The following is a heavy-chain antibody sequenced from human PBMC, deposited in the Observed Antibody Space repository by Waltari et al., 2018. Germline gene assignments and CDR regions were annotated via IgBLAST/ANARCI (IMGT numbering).Heavy chain of an antibody. V-gene: IGHV4-31*03. CDR3: ARDYYYDSSGHASNWFDP. CDR2: IYYSGST. J-gene: IGHJ5*02. Sequence: QVQLQESGPGLVKPSQTLSLTCTVSGGSISSGGYYWSWIRQHPGKGLEWIGYIYYSGSTYYNPSLKSRVTISVDTSKNQFSLKLSSVTAADTAMYYCARDYYYDSSGHASNWFDPWGQGTLVTVSS. D-gene: IGHD3-22*01. CDR1: GGSISSGGYY.